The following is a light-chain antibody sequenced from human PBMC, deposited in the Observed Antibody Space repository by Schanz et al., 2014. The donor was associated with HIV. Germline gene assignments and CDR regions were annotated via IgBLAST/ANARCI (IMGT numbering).Light chain of an antibody. Sequence: DIQMTQSPSSVSASVGDRVTITCRASEGINRWLAWYQQKAGKAPRLLIYAASTLQSGVPSRFSGSGSGTDFTLTISSLQPEDFATYFCQQANGFPLTFGGGTKVEIK. CDR3: QQANGFPLT. V-gene: IGKV1-12*01. J-gene: IGKJ4*01. CDR2: AAS. CDR1: EGINRW.